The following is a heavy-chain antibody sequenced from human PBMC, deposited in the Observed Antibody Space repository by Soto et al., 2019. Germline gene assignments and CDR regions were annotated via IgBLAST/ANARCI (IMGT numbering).Heavy chain of an antibody. D-gene: IGHD2-8*01. V-gene: IGHV5-10-1*01. CDR3: ARLSTGFCTKTPCQHYFGMDV. Sequence: GECLTTFCQGSGYTFSSFCITLVLQVPGKGLEWMATIDPRDSYSNYSLSFQGHVTISAYKSIGSAYLHWSTLEASDTSIYYCARLSTGFCTKTPCQHYFGMDVWGHGTTAPVSS. CDR1: GYTFSSFC. CDR2: IDPRDSYS. J-gene: IGHJ6*02.